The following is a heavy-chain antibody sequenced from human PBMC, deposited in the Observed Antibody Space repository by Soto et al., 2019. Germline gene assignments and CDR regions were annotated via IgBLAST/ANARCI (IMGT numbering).Heavy chain of an antibody. V-gene: IGHV4-31*03. D-gene: IGHD4-17*01. J-gene: IGHJ3*02. CDR3: ARPRYYGGNSNPGAFDI. Sequence: PSETLSLTCTVSGGSISSCGYYWIWIRQHPWRGLEWIGYIYYSGSTYYNPSLKSRVTISVDTSKNQFSLKLSSVTAADTAVYYCARPRYYGGNSNPGAFDIWGQGTMVTVSS. CDR2: IYYSGST. CDR1: GGSISSCGYY.